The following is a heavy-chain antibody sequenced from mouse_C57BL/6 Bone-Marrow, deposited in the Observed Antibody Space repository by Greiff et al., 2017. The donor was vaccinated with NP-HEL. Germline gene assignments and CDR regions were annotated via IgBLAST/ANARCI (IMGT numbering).Heavy chain of an antibody. D-gene: IGHD2-14*01. CDR1: GFTFSSYS. J-gene: IGHJ4*01. CDR2: ISRGGDYI. CDR3: TRDRRGTYAMDY. Sequence: EVKVVQSGDGLVQPGGSLKLSCAASGFTFSSYSMSWVSQTPEKRLECVAFISRGGDYIYYADTLKGRVTLSTDNARNTPYLQMSSLKSEDTAMYYCTRDRRGTYAMDYWGQGTSVTVSS. V-gene: IGHV5-9-1*02.